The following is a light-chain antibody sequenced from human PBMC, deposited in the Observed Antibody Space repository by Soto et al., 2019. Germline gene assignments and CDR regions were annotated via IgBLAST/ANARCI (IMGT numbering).Light chain of an antibody. V-gene: IGKV1-39*01. Sequence: DIQMTQSPSSLSASIGDRVTITCRAIQHISNYVNWYQQRPGKAPRVLIFSASTLQSGVPSRFSGSGSGTDFTLTISSLEPEDFGTYFCQQSYSTPGALTFGGGTKVDIK. CDR2: SAS. J-gene: IGKJ4*01. CDR3: QQSYSTPGALT. CDR1: QHISNY.